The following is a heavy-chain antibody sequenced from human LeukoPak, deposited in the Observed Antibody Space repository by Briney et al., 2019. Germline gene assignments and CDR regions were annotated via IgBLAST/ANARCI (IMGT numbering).Heavy chain of an antibody. CDR2: IYYSGST. CDR3: ARHDGIAVAGTPFDY. CDR1: GGSISSSSYY. J-gene: IGHJ4*02. D-gene: IGHD6-19*01. V-gene: IGHV4-39*01. Sequence: KPSETLSLTCTVSGGSISSSSYYWGWIRQPPGKGLEWIGSIYYSGSTYYNPSLKSRVTISVDTSKNQFSLKLSSVTAADTAVYYCARHDGIAVAGTPFDYWGQGTLVTVSS.